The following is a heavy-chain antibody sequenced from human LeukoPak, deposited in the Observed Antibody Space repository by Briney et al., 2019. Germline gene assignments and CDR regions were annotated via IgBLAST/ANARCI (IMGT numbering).Heavy chain of an antibody. D-gene: IGHD1-26*01. CDR3: ARVRGGSYPDLAFDI. Sequence: SQTLSLTCAISGDSVSSNSAAWNWIRQSPSRGLEWLGRTYYRSKWYNDSAVSVKSRITIHPATSKNQFSLQLNSVTPEDTAVYYCARVRGGSYPDLAFDIWGQGTMVPVSS. CDR2: TYYRSKWYN. CDR1: GDSVSSNSAA. J-gene: IGHJ3*02. V-gene: IGHV6-1*01.